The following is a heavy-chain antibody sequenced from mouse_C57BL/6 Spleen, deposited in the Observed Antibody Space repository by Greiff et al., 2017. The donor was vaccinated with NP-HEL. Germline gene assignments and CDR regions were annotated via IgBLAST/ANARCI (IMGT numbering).Heavy chain of an antibody. J-gene: IGHJ3*01. CDR2: IWSGGST. V-gene: IGHV2-2*01. Sequence: VQGVESGPGLVQPSQSLSITCTVSGFSLTSYGVHWVRQSPGKGLEWLGVIWSGGSTDYNAAFIYRLGISKDNSKSQVFFKMNSLQADDTAIYYCARNWNYGNYFAYWGQGTLVTVSA. CDR1: GFSLTSYG. D-gene: IGHD2-1*01. CDR3: ARNWNYGNYFAY.